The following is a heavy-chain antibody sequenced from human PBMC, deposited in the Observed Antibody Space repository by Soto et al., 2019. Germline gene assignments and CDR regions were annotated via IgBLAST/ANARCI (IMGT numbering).Heavy chain of an antibody. J-gene: IGHJ6*03. CDR2: ISSSGSTI. CDR3: ARVTLWELERRGGPYYYYYYYMDV. D-gene: IGHD1-1*01. CDR1: GFTFSDYY. Sequence: TGGSLRLSCAASGFTFSDYYMSWIRQAPGKGLEWVSYISSSGSTIYYADSVKGRFTISRDNAKNSLYLQMNSLRAEDTALYYCARVTLWELERRGGPYYYYYYYMDVWGKGTTVTVSS. V-gene: IGHV3-11*01.